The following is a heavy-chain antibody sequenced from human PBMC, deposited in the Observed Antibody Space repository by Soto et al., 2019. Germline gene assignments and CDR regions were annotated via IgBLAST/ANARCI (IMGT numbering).Heavy chain of an antibody. V-gene: IGHV1-69*06. CDR2: SIPTFGTT. J-gene: IGHJ3*02. CDR1: GGLLSSYA. Sequence: QVQLVQSGAEVKRPGSSVKVSCKTSGGLLSSYAISWVRQAPGQGLEWMGGSIPTFGTTVDAQNFQGRVSLTADRSTGTAYLELRGLRSQDTAVYYCARGINDYYDGTGPSWDDAFDIWGQGTMVTVSS. CDR3: ARGINDYYDGTGPSWDDAFDI. D-gene: IGHD3-22*01.